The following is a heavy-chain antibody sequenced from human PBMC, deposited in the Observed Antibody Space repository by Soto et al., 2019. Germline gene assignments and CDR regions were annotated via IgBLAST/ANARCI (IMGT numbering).Heavy chain of an antibody. J-gene: IGHJ6*02. CDR3: AKDSWAIFGVPAGEYYAMDV. D-gene: IGHD3-3*01. CDR2: ISGSGGTT. V-gene: IGHV3-23*01. Sequence: LRLSCVASGFTFENYAMSWVRQAPGKGLEWVSAISGSGGTTYYSDSVKGRFTISRDNSKNTVYLQMNDLRVEDAAEYFCAKDSWAIFGVPAGEYYAMDVWGQGTTVTVS. CDR1: GFTFENYA.